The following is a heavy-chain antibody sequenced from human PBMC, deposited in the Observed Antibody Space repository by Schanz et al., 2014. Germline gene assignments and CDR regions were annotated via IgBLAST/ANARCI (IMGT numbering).Heavy chain of an antibody. Sequence: EVHLLESGGGLVPPGGSLRLSCAASGFNFSDYAMCWVRQAPGKGLEWVSAISGGGGTTYYTDSVKGRFTISRDNSKSTLYLQMNSLRAEDTAVYYCARGGFGEVSYFDYWGQGTLVTVSS. J-gene: IGHJ4*02. CDR3: ARGGFGEVSYFDY. CDR2: ISGGGGTT. V-gene: IGHV3-23*01. CDR1: GFNFSDYA. D-gene: IGHD3-10*01.